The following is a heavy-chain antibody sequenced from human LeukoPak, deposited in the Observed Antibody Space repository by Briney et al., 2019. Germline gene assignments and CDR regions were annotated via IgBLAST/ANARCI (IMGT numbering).Heavy chain of an antibody. V-gene: IGHV4-30-2*03. D-gene: IGHD6-25*01. Sequence: SETLSLTCAVSGGSISSGGYSWSWIRQPPGKGLEWIGYIYHSGSTYYNPSLKSRVTISVDTSKNQFSLKLTSVTAADTAVYYCATHSRSGSGGSENAFEIWGQGTMVTVSS. CDR2: IYHSGST. J-gene: IGHJ3*02. CDR3: ATHSRSGSGGSENAFEI. CDR1: GGSISSGGYS.